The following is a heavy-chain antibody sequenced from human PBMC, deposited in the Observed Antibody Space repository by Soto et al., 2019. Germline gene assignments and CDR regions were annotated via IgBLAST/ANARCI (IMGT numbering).Heavy chain of an antibody. D-gene: IGHD3-22*01. J-gene: IGHJ3*01. CDR2: ISAHTGSS. V-gene: IGHV1-18*01. CDR3: ARAFFYQGRDSRGYCFGAFDF. CDR1: GYTFTSSG. Sequence: QVQLVQSGAEVKKPGASVKVSCKASGYTFTSSGMSWVRQAPGQGLEWMGWISAHTGSSEYAQRLQGRVTMTTDRSTSTAYMELRSLRSDDTAGYYCARAFFYQGRDSRGYCFGAFDFWGPGTLVTVSS.